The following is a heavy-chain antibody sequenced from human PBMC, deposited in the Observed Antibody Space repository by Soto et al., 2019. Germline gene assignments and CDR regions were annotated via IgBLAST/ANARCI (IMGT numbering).Heavy chain of an antibody. Sequence: GALRLSCAASGFTFTRYSMNWVRRAPGKGLEWVSSISSTTNYIYYGDSMEGRFTISRDNAKNSLYLEMNSLRAEDTAVYYCARESEDLTSNFDYWGQGTLVTVSS. J-gene: IGHJ4*02. V-gene: IGHV3-21*06. CDR2: ISSTTNYI. CDR3: ARESEDLTSNFDY. CDR1: GFTFTRYS.